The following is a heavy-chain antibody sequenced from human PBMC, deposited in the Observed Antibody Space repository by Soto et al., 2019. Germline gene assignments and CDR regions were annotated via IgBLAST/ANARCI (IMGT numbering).Heavy chain of an antibody. D-gene: IGHD3-22*01. V-gene: IGHV1-18*01. CDR2: ISAYNGNT. Sequence: QVQLVQSGAEVKKPGASVKVSCKASGYTFTSYGISWVRQAPGQGLEWMGWISAYNGNTNYAQKLQGRVTMTTDTTTSTAYMELRSLRSDDTAVYYCARATTSYYYDSSGYYDYWGQGTLVTVSS. CDR3: ARATTSYYYDSSGYYDY. CDR1: GYTFTSYG. J-gene: IGHJ4*02.